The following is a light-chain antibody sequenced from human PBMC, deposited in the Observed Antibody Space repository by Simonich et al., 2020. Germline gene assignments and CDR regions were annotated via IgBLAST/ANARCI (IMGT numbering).Light chain of an antibody. J-gene: IGKJ1*01. CDR2: AAS. Sequence: DIQMTQSPSSLSASLGDRVTITCLASQSISSYLNWYQQKPGKAPKLLIYAASSLQSGVPSRFSGSGSGTDFTLTISSLQPEDFATYYCQQSYSTLWTFGQGTKVEIK. V-gene: IGKV1-39*01. CDR1: QSISSY. CDR3: QQSYSTLWT.